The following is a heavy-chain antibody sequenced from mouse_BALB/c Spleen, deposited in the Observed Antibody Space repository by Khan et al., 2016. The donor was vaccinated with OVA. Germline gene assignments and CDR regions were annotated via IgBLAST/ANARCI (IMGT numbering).Heavy chain of an antibody. CDR1: GYSITSGYG. CDR2: ISYSGST. Sequence: VQLKQSGPGLVKPSQSLSLTCTVTGYSITSGYGWNWIRQFPGNKLEWMGYISYSGSTKYNPSLKSRISITRDTSKNQFFLQLNSVTTEDTATYYCARTARINYWGQGTTLTVSS. V-gene: IGHV3-2*02. J-gene: IGHJ2*01. D-gene: IGHD3-3*01. CDR3: ARTARINY.